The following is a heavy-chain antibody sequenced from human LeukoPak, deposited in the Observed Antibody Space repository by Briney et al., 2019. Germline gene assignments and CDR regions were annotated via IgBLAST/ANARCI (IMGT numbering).Heavy chain of an antibody. D-gene: IGHD1-14*01. CDR1: GFGFDEYA. Sequence: PGGSLRLSCAASGFGFDEYAMHWVRHAPGKGLEWVSVISADGSGTYYADSVRGRFTISRDNRKHSVYLQMDSLRTEDTALYYCAKDGYNTSPHWGQGTLVTVSS. V-gene: IGHV3-43*02. J-gene: IGHJ4*02. CDR3: AKDGYNTSPH. CDR2: ISADGSGT.